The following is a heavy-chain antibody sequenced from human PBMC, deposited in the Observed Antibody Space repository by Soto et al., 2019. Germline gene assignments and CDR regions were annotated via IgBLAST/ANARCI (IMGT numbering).Heavy chain of an antibody. CDR2: ISGSGGST. CDR3: AKNYDFWSGYRYPAFDY. V-gene: IGHV3-23*01. J-gene: IGHJ4*02. CDR1: GFTFSSYA. D-gene: IGHD3-3*01. Sequence: WSLRLSCAASGFTFSSYAMSWVRQAPGKGLEWVSAISGSGGSTYYADSVKGRFTISRDNSKNTLYLQMNSLRAEDTAVYYCAKNYDFWSGYRYPAFDYWGQGTLVTVYS.